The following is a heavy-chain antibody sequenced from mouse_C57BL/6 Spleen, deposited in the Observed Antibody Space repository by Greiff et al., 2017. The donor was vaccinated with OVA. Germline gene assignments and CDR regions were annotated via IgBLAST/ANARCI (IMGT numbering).Heavy chain of an antibody. CDR2: ISSGSSTI. Sequence: EVKLEESGGGLVKPGGSLKLSCAASGFTFSDYGMHWVRQAPEKGLEWVAYISSGSSTIYYADTVKGRFTISRDNAKNTLFLQMTSLRSEDTAMYYCAGNYDFDYWGQGTTLTVSS. V-gene: IGHV5-17*01. CDR3: AGNYDFDY. J-gene: IGHJ2*01. CDR1: GFTFSDYG. D-gene: IGHD2-1*01.